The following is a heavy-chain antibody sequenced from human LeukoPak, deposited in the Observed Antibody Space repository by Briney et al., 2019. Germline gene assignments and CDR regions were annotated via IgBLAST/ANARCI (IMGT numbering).Heavy chain of an antibody. D-gene: IGHD3-22*01. Sequence: PSETLSLTCTVSGGSISSYYWSWIRQPPGKGLEWIGYIYYSGSTNYNPSLKSRVTISVDTSKNQFSLKLSSVTAADTAVYYCARENYDSSLPPGWFDPWGQGTLVTFSS. CDR3: ARENYDSSLPPGWFDP. CDR1: GGSISSYY. J-gene: IGHJ5*02. V-gene: IGHV4-59*01. CDR2: IYYSGST.